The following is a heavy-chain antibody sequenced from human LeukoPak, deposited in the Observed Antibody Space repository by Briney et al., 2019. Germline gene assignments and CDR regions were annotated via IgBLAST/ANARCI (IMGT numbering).Heavy chain of an antibody. CDR1: GFTFSSYA. CDR3: AIVPFIVVVPAAIQN. D-gene: IGHD2-2*02. J-gene: IGHJ4*02. Sequence: GGSLRLSCAASGFTFSSYAMSWVRQAPGKGLEWVSAISGSGGSTYYADSVKGRFTISRDNSKNTLYLQMNSLRAEDTAVYYCAIVPFIVVVPAAIQNWGQGTLVTVSS. CDR2: ISGSGGST. V-gene: IGHV3-23*01.